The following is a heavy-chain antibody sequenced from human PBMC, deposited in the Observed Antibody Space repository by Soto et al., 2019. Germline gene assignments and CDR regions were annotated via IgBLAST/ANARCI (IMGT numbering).Heavy chain of an antibody. J-gene: IGHJ4*02. D-gene: IGHD4-17*01. CDR1: GGSISSYY. CDR2: IYYSGST. V-gene: IGHV4-59*01. CDR3: ASSPEGYDYGDQLFDY. Sequence: SETLSLTCTVSGGSISSYYWSWIRQPPGKGLEWIGYIYYSGSTNYNPSLKSRVTISVDTSKNQFSLKLSSVTAADTAVYYCASSPEGYDYGDQLFDYWGQGTLVTVSS.